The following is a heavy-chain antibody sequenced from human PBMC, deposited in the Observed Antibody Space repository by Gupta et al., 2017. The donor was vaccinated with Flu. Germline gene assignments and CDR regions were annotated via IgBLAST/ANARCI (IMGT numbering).Heavy chain of an antibody. V-gene: IGHV1-18*01. Sequence: QVQLVQSGAEVKKPGASVTVSCQASDYIFSTYGINWVRQAPGQGLDWMGWISIYNGDTHYAQNFQGRVTMTTDTSASTAYMELRSLRSDDTAVYYCARTTNRGVVWGPNDYWGQGTLVTVSS. J-gene: IGHJ4*02. CDR1: DYIFSTYG. CDR2: ISIYNGDT. D-gene: IGHD2-21*01. CDR3: ARTTNRGVVWGPNDY.